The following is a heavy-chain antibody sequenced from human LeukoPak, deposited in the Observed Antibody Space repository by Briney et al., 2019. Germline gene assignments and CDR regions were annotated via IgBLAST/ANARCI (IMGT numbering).Heavy chain of an antibody. CDR1: GGSIRNYY. D-gene: IGHD6-13*01. J-gene: IGHJ6*02. V-gene: IGHV4-59*01. Sequence: PSETLSLTCTVSGGSIRNYYWTWIRQPPGKGLEWIGYRHYSGSTNYNPSLQSRVSMSTDTSKNQFSLNLSSVTAADTALYYCARSQSSGKTAAGDAYYFYHGMDVWGLGTTVTVS. CDR3: ARSQSSGKTAAGDAYYFYHGMDV. CDR2: RHYSGST.